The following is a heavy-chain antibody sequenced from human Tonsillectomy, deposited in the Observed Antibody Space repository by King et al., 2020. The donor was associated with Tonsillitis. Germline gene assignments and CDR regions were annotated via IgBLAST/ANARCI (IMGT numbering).Heavy chain of an antibody. CDR2: IRDIVNFT. D-gene: IGHD4-23*01. Sequence: VQLVESGGGLGQPGGSLRLSCTASGFIFRDYVMNWVRQAPGKGLEWVSAIRDIVNFTFYGASVRGRFTISRDNPKSTFYLQMNSLTIEDTAIYYCAANGGCDHWGQGTLVAVSP. CDR1: GFIFRDYV. J-gene: IGHJ4*02. CDR3: AANGGCDH. V-gene: IGHV3-23*04.